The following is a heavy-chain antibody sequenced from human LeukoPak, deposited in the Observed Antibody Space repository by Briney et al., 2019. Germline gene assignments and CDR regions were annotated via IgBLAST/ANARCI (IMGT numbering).Heavy chain of an antibody. Sequence: QSGGSLRLSCAASGFTFSSYAMSWVRQAPGKGLEWVSAIRGSGGSTYYADSVKGRFTISRDNSKHTMYLQMNSLRLEDTAVYYCARDRTSGQWLVRGSWFDPWGQGTLVTVSS. D-gene: IGHD6-19*01. CDR2: IRGSGGST. CDR3: ARDRTSGQWLVRGSWFDP. J-gene: IGHJ5*02. V-gene: IGHV3-23*01. CDR1: GFTFSSYA.